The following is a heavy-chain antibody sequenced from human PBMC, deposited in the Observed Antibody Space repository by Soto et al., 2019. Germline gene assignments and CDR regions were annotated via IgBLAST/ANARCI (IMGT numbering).Heavy chain of an antibody. CDR3: ARGRYCLTGRCFPNWFDS. J-gene: IGHJ5*01. V-gene: IGHV4-30-4*01. CDR2: IYKSATT. Sequence: SETLSLTCSVSGDSISNLDYFWAWIRQPPGQALEYIGYIYKSATTYYNPSFESRVAISVGTSKSQFSLNVTSVTAADTAVYFCARGRYCLTGRCFPNWFDSWGQGALVTVSS. CDR1: GDSISNLDYF. D-gene: IGHD7-27*01.